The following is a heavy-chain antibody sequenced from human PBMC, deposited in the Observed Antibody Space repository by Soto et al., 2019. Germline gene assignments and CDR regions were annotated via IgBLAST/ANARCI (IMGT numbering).Heavy chain of an antibody. CDR2: IRSKANGGTT. V-gene: IGHV3-49*03. CDR1: GFTFGDYA. J-gene: IGHJ3*02. CDR3: TRFSLYYDTLTGYSTDAFDI. D-gene: IGHD3-9*01. Sequence: EVQLVESGGGLVQPGRSLGLSCTASGFTFGDYAMSWFRQAPGKGLEWVGFIRSKANGGTTEYAASVKGRFTISRDDSKSIAYLQMNSLKTEDTAVYYCTRFSLYYDTLTGYSTDAFDIWGQGTMVTVSS.